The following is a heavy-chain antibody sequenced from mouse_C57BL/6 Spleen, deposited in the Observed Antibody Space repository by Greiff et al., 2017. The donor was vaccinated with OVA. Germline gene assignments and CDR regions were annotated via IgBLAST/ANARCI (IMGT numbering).Heavy chain of an antibody. Sequence: VQLQQPGAELVKPGASVKLSCKASGYTFTSYWMHWVKQRPGQGLEWIGMIHPNSGSTNYNEKFKSKATLTVDKSSSTAYMQLSSLTSEDSAVYYCARGGDYDVEIFDYWGQGTTLTVSS. J-gene: IGHJ2*01. D-gene: IGHD2-4*01. CDR1: GYTFTSYW. V-gene: IGHV1-64*01. CDR3: ARGGDYDVEIFDY. CDR2: IHPNSGST.